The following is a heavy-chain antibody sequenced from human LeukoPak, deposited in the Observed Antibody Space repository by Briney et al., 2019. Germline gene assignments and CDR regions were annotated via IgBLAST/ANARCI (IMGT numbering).Heavy chain of an antibody. CDR3: ARGRLWPSSELLNDY. CDR1: GFTFSSYG. D-gene: IGHD5-18*01. CDR2: IWYDGSNK. V-gene: IGHV3-33*08. Sequence: GGSLRLSCAASGFTFSSYGMDWVRQAPGKGLEWVAGIWYDGSNKYYADSVKGRFTISRDNSKNTLYLQMSSLRAEDTAVYYCARGRLWPSSELLNDYWGQGTLVTVSS. J-gene: IGHJ4*02.